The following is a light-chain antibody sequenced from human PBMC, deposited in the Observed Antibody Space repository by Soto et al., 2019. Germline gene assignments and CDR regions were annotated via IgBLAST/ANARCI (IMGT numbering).Light chain of an antibody. CDR3: QQRSNRPRT. CDR2: DAS. CDR1: QSVSSXY. Sequence: PGERATLCCRASQSVSSXYLXXYXXKXGXXXRXXXYDASNRATGIPARFSGSGSGTDFTLTISSLGAADCSVYYCQQRSNRPRTFGQGTRLEI. V-gene: IGKV3-11*01. J-gene: IGKJ5*01.